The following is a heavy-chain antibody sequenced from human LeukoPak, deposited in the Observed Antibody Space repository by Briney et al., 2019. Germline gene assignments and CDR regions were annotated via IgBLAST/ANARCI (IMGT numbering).Heavy chain of an antibody. V-gene: IGHV3-9*01. J-gene: IGHJ4*02. CDR1: GFTFNDNA. Sequence: PLRLSCPAPGFTFNDNAMNWVRQAQGKGLRWASGFSWNSGSIGYADSVKGRFTISRDNAKNSLYLQMNSLRAEDTALYYCAKDPSPIVVVPAAFFDYWGQGTLVTVSS. CDR2: FSWNSGSI. D-gene: IGHD2-2*01. CDR3: AKDPSPIVVVPAAFFDY.